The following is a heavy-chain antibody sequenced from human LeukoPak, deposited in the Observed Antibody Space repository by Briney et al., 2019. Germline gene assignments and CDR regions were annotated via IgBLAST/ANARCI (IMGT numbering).Heavy chain of an antibody. J-gene: IGHJ5*02. CDR1: GFIFSSYS. D-gene: IGHD1-26*01. Sequence: GGSLRLSCAVSGFIFSSYSMNWVRQAPGKGLEWVSYISSSSSTIYYADSVKGRFTISRDNSKNTLYLQMNSLRAEDTAVYYCAKGPYSGFSWGQGTLVTVTS. CDR3: AKGPYSGFS. CDR2: ISSSSSTI. V-gene: IGHV3-48*01.